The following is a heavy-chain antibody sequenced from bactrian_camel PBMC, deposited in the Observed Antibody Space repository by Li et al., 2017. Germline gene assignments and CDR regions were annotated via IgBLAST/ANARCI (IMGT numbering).Heavy chain of an antibody. V-gene: IGHV3S55*01. J-gene: IGHJ4*01. Sequence: HVQLVESGGDSVQAEGSLRLSCEASGFTDDRPCMGWFRQAPGKEREGVAAINTAGSSSYTDSVKGRFTISKDNAKNTLYLQMNSLISDDSAMYYCGAALSAGYCSAYTDFTYRGQGTQVTVS. CDR1: GFTDDRPC. D-gene: IGHD3*01. CDR2: INTAGSS. CDR3: GAALSAGYCSAYTDFTY.